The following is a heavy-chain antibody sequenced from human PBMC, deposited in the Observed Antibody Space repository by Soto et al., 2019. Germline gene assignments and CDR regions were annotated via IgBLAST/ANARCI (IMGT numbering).Heavy chain of an antibody. J-gene: IGHJ4*02. D-gene: IGHD3-10*01. CDR2: INAGNGNT. CDR1: GYTFTSYA. CDR3: ARDQKYGPGSWSY. V-gene: IGHV1-3*01. Sequence: ASVKVSCKASGYTFTSYAMHWVRQAPGQRLEWMGWINAGNGNTKYSQKFQGRVTITRDTSASTAYMELSSLRSEDTAVYYCARDQKYGPGSWSYWGQGTLVTVSS.